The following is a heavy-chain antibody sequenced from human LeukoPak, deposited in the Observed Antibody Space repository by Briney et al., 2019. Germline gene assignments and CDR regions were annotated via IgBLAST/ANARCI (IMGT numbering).Heavy chain of an antibody. CDR3: ARRRYYYDSSGYYED. CDR2: IYYSGST. J-gene: IGHJ4*02. D-gene: IGHD3-22*01. V-gene: IGHV4-59*01. Sequence: KTSETLSLTCTVSGGSISSYYWSWIRQPPGKGLEWIGYIYYSGSTNYNPSLKSRVTISVDTSKNQFSLKLSSVTAADTAVYYCARRRYYYDSSGYYEDWGQGTLVTVSS. CDR1: GGSISSYY.